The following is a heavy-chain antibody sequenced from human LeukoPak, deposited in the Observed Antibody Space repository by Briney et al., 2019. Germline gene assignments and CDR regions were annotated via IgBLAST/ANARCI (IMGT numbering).Heavy chain of an antibody. CDR1: GYSISSGYY. CDR3: ARGSSMFDP. CDR2: IYHSGST. J-gene: IGHJ5*02. V-gene: IGHV4-38-2*02. D-gene: IGHD6-19*01. Sequence: SETLSLTCTVSGYSISSGYYWGWIRQPPGKGLEWIGSIYHSGSTYYNPSLKSRVTISVDTSKNQFSLKLSSVTAADTAVYYCARGSSMFDPWGQGTLVTVSS.